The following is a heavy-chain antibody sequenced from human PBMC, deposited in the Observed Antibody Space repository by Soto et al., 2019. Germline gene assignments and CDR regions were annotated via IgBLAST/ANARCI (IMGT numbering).Heavy chain of an antibody. Sequence: SETLSLTCAVSGGSISSSNWWSWVRQPPGKGLEWIGEIYHSGSTNYNPSLKSRVTISVDKSKNQFSLKLSSVTAADTAVYYCARDDTRRIAAAGTLDYWGQGTLVTVSS. CDR1: GGSISSSNW. V-gene: IGHV4-4*02. J-gene: IGHJ4*02. CDR2: IYHSGST. D-gene: IGHD6-13*01. CDR3: ARDDTRRIAAAGTLDY.